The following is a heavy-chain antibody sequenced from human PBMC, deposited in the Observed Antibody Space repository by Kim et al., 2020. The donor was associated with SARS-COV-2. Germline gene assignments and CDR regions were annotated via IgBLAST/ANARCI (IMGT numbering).Heavy chain of an antibody. D-gene: IGHD5-18*01. CDR1: GFTFSSFG. CDR2: ISYDGSNK. CDR3: AKDEVGYSYRYGGMDV. J-gene: IGHJ6*02. V-gene: IGHV3-30*18. Sequence: GGSLRLSCAGSGFTFSSFGMHWVRQAPGKGLEWVAVISYDGSNKYYAGSVKGRFTMSRDNSKNTLFLQINSLRAEDTGVYYCAKDEVGYSYRYGGMDVWGQGTTVTVSS.